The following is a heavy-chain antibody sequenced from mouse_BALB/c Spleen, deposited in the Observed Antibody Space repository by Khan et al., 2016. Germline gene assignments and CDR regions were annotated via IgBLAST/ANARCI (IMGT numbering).Heavy chain of an antibody. CDR1: GYTFTNYG. V-gene: IGHV9-3-1*01. Sequence: LVESGPELKKPGETVRISCKASGYTFTNYGMNWVKQAPGKGLKWMGWINTYTGEPTYADDFKGRFAFSLETSASTAYLQINNLKNEDTATYVCARPDYGSSRGLAYWGQGTLVTVSA. J-gene: IGHJ3*01. D-gene: IGHD1-1*01. CDR3: ARPDYGSSRGLAY. CDR2: INTYTGEP.